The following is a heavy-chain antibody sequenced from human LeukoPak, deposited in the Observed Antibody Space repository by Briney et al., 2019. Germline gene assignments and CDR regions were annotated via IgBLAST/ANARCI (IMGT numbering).Heavy chain of an antibody. CDR1: GYTFTSYD. D-gene: IGHD4-11*01. V-gene: IGHV1-69*05. CDR2: IIPIFGTA. CDR3: ARGMTTVTTGCYYYMDV. J-gene: IGHJ6*03. Sequence: GASVKVSCKASGYTFTSYDISWVRQAPGQGLEWMGGIIPIFGTANYAQKFQGRVTITTDESTSTAYMELSSLRSEDTAVYYCARGMTTVTTGCYYYMDVWGKGTTVTVSS.